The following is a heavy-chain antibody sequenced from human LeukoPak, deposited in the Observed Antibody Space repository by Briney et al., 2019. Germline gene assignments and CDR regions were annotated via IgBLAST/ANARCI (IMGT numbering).Heavy chain of an antibody. D-gene: IGHD2-2*01. CDR3: ARDNCSSTSCYGY. CDR1: GYTFTGYY. CDR2: TNPNSGGT. Sequence: GASVKVSCKASGYTFTGYYMHWVRQAPGQGLEWMGRTNPNSGGTNYAQKFQGRVTMTRDTSISTAYMELSRLRSDDTAVYYCARDNCSSTSCYGYWGQGTLVTVSS. V-gene: IGHV1-2*06. J-gene: IGHJ4*02.